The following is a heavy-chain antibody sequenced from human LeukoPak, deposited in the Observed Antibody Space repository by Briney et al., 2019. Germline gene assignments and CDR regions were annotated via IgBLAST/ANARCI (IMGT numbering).Heavy chain of an antibody. J-gene: IGHJ4*02. V-gene: IGHV3-7*03. CDR2: IKQDGSEK. CDR3: ARGRGGELPPHSDY. D-gene: IGHD1-26*01. CDR1: GFTFSSYW. Sequence: GGSLRLSCAASGFTFSSYWMSWVRQAPGKGLEWVANIKQDGSEKYYVDSVKGRFTISRDNAKNSLYLQMNSLRAEDTAVYYCARGRGGELPPHSDYWGQGTLVTVSS.